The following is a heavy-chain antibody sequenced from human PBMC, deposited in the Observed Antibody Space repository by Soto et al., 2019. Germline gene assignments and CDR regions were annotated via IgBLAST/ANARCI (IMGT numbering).Heavy chain of an antibody. CDR3: ADSPYKGNRARFDY. V-gene: IGHV2-5*02. D-gene: IGHD1-20*01. CDR1: GFSLSTSGVG. CDR2: IYWDDYK. J-gene: IGHJ4*02. Sequence: QITLKESGPTLVKPTQTLTLTCTFSGFSLSTSGVGVGWIRQPPGKALECLALIYWDDYKLYSPSLQSRLTITKDTSKHHVVLTMTNMDPVDTATYYCADSPYKGNRARFDYWGKGTLVTVSS.